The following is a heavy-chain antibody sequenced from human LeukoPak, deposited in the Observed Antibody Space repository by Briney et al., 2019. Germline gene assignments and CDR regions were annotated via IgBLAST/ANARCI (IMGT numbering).Heavy chain of an antibody. J-gene: IGHJ4*02. V-gene: IGHV1-46*01. CDR1: GYTFIDYY. D-gene: IGHD5-24*01. Sequence: ASVKVSCKASGYTFIDYYMHWVRQAPGQGLEWMGIINPRGGSTTYAQNFQGRVTMTRDTSTSTLYMELSSLTYEATAVYHCARKRTDGYISYYFDYWGQGTLVTVSS. CDR3: ARKRTDGYISYYFDY. CDR2: INPRGGST.